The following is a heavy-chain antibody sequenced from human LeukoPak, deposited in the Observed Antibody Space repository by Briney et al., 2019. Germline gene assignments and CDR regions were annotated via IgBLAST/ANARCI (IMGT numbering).Heavy chain of an antibody. CDR3: ARGGTYQRLLGY. CDR2: ISSSSSYI. V-gene: IGHV3-21*01. Sequence: TGGSLRLSCAASGFTLSSYSMNWVRQAPGKGLEGVSSISSSSSYIYYADSVKGRFTISRDNAKNSLYLQMNSLRAEDTAVYYCARGGTYQRLLGYWGQGPLVTVSS. D-gene: IGHD2-2*01. CDR1: GFTLSSYS. J-gene: IGHJ4*02.